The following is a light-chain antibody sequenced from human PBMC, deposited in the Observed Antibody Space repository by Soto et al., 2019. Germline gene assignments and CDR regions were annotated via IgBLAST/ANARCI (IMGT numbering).Light chain of an antibody. CDR2: GAS. J-gene: IGKJ4*01. CDR3: QQYGSSPPLP. V-gene: IGKV3-20*01. Sequence: EIVLTQSPDTLSLSPGERATLSCRASQSVSSSYLGWYQQKPGQAPRLLIYGASSRATGIPDRFSGSGSGTDFTLTISRLEPEDFAVYYCQQYGSSPPLPFGGGTKVEIK. CDR1: QSVSSSY.